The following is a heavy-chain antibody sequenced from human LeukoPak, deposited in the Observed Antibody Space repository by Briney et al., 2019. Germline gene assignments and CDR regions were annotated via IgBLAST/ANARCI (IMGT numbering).Heavy chain of an antibody. CDR3: ARGYYDFWSGYYARCYFDY. V-gene: IGHV4-34*01. J-gene: IGHJ4*02. D-gene: IGHD3-3*01. CDR2: INHSGST. Sequence: SDTLSLTCTVSGGSISRYYWSWIRQPPGKALEWLGEINHSGSTNYNPSLKSRVTISVDTSKNQFSLKLSSVTAADTAVYYCARGYYDFWSGYYARCYFDYWGQGTLVTVSS. CDR1: GGSISRYY.